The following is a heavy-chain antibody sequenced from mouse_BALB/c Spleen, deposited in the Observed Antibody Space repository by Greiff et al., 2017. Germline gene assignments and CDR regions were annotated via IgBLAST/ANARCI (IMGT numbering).Heavy chain of an antibody. CDR1: GFTFSSYA. V-gene: IGHV5-6-5*01. J-gene: IGHJ2*01. D-gene: IGHD1-1*01. CDR2: ISSGGST. Sequence: EVMFVESGGGLVKPGGSLKLSCAASGFTFSSYALSWVRQTPEKRLEWVASISSGGSTYYPDSVKGRFTISRDNARNILYLQMSSLRSEDTAMYYGARDTGSRGLYFDDWGQGTTLTVSS. CDR3: ARDTGSRGLYFDD.